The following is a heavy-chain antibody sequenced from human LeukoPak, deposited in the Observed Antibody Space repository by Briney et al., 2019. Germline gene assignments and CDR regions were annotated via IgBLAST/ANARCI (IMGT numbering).Heavy chain of an antibody. Sequence: GGSLRLSCAASGFNFANHAMSWVRQTPGKGLEWVSAISGGGHITYYADSVTGRFTISRDNSKDTLFLQMHSLRPGDTAVYYCVREDTPATANYWGQGTLVTISS. CDR2: ISGGGHIT. J-gene: IGHJ4*02. D-gene: IGHD2-21*02. CDR1: GFNFANHA. CDR3: VREDTPATANY. V-gene: IGHV3-23*01.